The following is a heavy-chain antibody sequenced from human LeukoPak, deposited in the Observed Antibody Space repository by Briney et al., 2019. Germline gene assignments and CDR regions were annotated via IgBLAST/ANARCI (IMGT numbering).Heavy chain of an antibody. CDR3: ARALVRFLEWSPGAFDI. J-gene: IGHJ3*02. Sequence: GGSLRLSCAASGFTFSSYWMHWVRQAPGKGLVWVSRINSDGSSTSYADSVKGRFTISRDNAKNSLYLQMNSLRAEDTAVYYCARALVRFLEWSPGAFDIWGQGTMVTVSS. CDR2: INSDGSST. D-gene: IGHD3-3*01. V-gene: IGHV3-74*01. CDR1: GFTFSSYW.